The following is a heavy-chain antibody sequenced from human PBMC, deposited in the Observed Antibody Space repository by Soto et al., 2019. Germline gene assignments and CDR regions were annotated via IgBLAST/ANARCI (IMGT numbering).Heavy chain of an antibody. CDR2: ISSSGSTI. Sequence: LPCTVSRGSISSYYMSWIRQAPGKGLERVSYISSSGSTIYYADSVKGRFTISRDNAKNSLYLQMNGLRAEDTAVYYCARVDLSDYGILTVVELEYYC. D-gene: IGHD3-9*01. J-gene: IGHJ6*01. V-gene: IGHV3-11*01. CDR3: ARVDLSDYGILTVVELEYYC. CDR1: RGSISSYY.